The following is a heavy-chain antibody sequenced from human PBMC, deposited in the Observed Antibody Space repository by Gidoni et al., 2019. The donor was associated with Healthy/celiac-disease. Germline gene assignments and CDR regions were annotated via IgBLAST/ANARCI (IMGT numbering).Heavy chain of an antibody. V-gene: IGHV4-59*08. Sequence: QVQLQESGPGLVKPSETLSLTCTVSGVSISSYYWSWIRQPPGKGLEWIVYIYYSGSTNYNPSLKSRVTISVDTSKNQFSLKLSSVTAADTAVYYCARFRVDYYYYYGMDVWGQGTTVTVSS. CDR2: IYYSGST. CDR1: GVSISSYY. CDR3: ARFRVDYYYYYGMDV. D-gene: IGHD2-15*01. J-gene: IGHJ6*02.